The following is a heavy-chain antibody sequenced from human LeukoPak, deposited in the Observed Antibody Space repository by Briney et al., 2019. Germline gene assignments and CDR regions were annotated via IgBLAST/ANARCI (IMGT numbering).Heavy chain of an antibody. V-gene: IGHV1-18*01. CDR2: ISAYNGNT. CDR1: GYTFTSYG. J-gene: IGHJ4*02. CDR3: ARDIPKLRWLHAFDY. Sequence: ASVKVSCKASGYTFTSYGISWVRQAPGQGLEWMGWISAYNGNTNYAQKLQGRVTMTTDTSTGTAYMELRSLRSDDTAVYYCARDIPKLRWLHAFDYWGQGTLVTVSS. D-gene: IGHD5-24*01.